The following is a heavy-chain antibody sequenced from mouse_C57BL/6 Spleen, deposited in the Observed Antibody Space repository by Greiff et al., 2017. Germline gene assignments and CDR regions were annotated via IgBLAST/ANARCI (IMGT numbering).Heavy chain of an antibody. CDR2: IDPSDSYT. CDR1: GYTFTSYW. Sequence: QVQLQQPGAELVKPGASVKLSCKASGYTFTSYWMQWVKQRPGQGLEWIGEIDPSDSYTNYNQKFKGEATLSVDTTSSTAYMQLSSLTSEDSAVYYCALKDYDYVGWFAYWGQGTLVTVSA. J-gene: IGHJ3*01. D-gene: IGHD2-4*01. V-gene: IGHV1-50*01. CDR3: ALKDYDYVGWFAY.